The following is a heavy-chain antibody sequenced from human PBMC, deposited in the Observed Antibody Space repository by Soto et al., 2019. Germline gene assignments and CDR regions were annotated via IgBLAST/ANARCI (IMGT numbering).Heavy chain of an antibody. Sequence: QVQLVQSGAEVKKPGASVTVSCKTSGYPLTDFYIHWVRQAPGQGLEWMAWINPHTGDTNTAPKFQGMITMTRDTSINTAFMELTRLSSDDTAVYYCAREGGAAPGARREWYLDLWGRGTLVSVSS. CDR3: AREGGAAPGARREWYLDL. CDR1: GYPLTDFY. D-gene: IGHD6-25*01. CDR2: INPHTGDT. J-gene: IGHJ2*01. V-gene: IGHV1-2*02.